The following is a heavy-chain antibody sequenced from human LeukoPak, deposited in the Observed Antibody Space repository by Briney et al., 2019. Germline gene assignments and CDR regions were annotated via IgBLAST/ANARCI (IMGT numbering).Heavy chain of an antibody. V-gene: IGHV3-72*01. CDR2: TRIKTNGYTT. D-gene: IGHD1-7*01. CDR1: GFTFSDHY. J-gene: IGHJ4*02. CDR3: ASTSQPKWNYAGY. Sequence: PGGSLRLSCAASGFTFSDHYMDWVRQAPGKGLEWVGRTRIKTNGYTTEYAASVRGRFTISRDDSKNLLYLQMNSLKIEDTAVYYCASTSQPKWNYAGYWGRGTLVTVSS.